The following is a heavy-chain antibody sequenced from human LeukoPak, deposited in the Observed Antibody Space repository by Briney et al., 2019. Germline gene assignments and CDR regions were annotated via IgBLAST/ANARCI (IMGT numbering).Heavy chain of an antibody. CDR2: IFYNGGF. V-gene: IGHV4-31*03. CDR1: GDSMSSGGYL. CDR3: VRLTCSGSSCSGGGSFDV. Sequence: SETLSLTCSVSGDSMSSGGYLWTWMRQHPGKGLEWIGYIFYNGGFYYSTSLQSRLTISEDTSQKQFSLKMSSVTAADTAVYYCVRLTCSGSSCSGGGSFDVWGQGTVVTVSS. D-gene: IGHD2-2*01. J-gene: IGHJ3*01.